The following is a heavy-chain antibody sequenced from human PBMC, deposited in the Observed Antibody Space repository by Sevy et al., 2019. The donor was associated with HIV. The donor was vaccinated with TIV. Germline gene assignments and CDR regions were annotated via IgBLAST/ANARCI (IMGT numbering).Heavy chain of an antibody. V-gene: IGHV3-74*01. CDR2: INSDGGIT. CDR3: VYYDFWSGSCEYYMDV. J-gene: IGHJ6*03. D-gene: IGHD3-3*01. Sequence: GGSLRLSCAASGFTFTNYWMHWVRQAPGKGLVWVSRINSDGGITTYADSLKGQFTISRDNAKNTLYLQMNSLRAEDTAVYYCVYYDFWSGSCEYYMDVCGKRTTVTVSS. CDR1: GFTFTNYW.